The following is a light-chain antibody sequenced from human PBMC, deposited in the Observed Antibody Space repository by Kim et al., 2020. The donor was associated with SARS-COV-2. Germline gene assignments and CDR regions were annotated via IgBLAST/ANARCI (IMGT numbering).Light chain of an antibody. CDR2: GAS. CDR1: QSVSNN. J-gene: IGKJ2*01. CDR3: HQYNDWPPGDT. V-gene: IGKV3-15*01. Sequence: SPGERAPLSCRASQSVSNNLAWYQHKPGQPPRLLIYGASTRATGVPARFSCSGSGTDFTLTVSSLQSEDFAVYYCHQYNDWPPGDTFGQGTKLEIK.